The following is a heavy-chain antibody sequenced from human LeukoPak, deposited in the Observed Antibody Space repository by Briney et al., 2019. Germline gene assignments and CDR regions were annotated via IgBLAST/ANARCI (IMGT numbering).Heavy chain of an antibody. CDR3: AKVRCSSTSCYPNWFDP. Sequence: AGGSLRLSCAASGFTFSSYAMSWVRQAPGKGLEWVLTISANGDRTYYADSVKGRFTISRDNSKNTLYLQMNSLRAEDTAVYYCAKVRCSSTSCYPNWFDPWGQGILVTVSS. CDR2: ISANGDRT. J-gene: IGHJ5*02. CDR1: GFTFSSYA. D-gene: IGHD2-2*01. V-gene: IGHV3-23*01.